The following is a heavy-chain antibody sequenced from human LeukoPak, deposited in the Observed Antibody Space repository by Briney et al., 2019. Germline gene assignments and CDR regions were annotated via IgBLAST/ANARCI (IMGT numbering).Heavy chain of an antibody. CDR3: ATGYSNGWQPRYFDY. J-gene: IGHJ4*02. Sequence: GGSLRLSCAASGFTFSSYWMSWVRQAPGKGLEWVSVIYSGGGTYYSDSVKGRFTISRDNSKNTLYLQMNSLRAEDTAVYYCATGYSNGWQPRYFDYWGQGTLVTVSS. D-gene: IGHD6-19*01. CDR1: GFTFSSYW. CDR2: IYSGGGT. V-gene: IGHV3-66*01.